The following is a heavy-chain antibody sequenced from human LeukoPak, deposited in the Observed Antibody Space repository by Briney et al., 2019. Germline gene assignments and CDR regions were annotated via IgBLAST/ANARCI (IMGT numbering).Heavy chain of an antibody. CDR1: GGSISSYY. Sequence: SETLSLTCTVSGGSISSYYWSWIRQPAGKGLEWIGRIYTSGSTNYNPSLKSRVTMSVDTSKNQFSLKLSSVTAADTAVYYCARAFDFFQIFVCWVQPALVAVSS. V-gene: IGHV4-4*07. D-gene: IGHD3/OR15-3a*01. J-gene: IGHJ4*02. CDR2: IYTSGST. CDR3: ARAFDFFQIFVC.